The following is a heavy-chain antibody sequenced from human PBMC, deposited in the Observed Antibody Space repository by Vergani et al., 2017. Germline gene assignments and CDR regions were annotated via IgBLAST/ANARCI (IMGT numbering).Heavy chain of an antibody. CDR3: AKSDKRGVAIIEYFVDH. CDR2: ISWNSNSE. Sequence: EVELEEFGGGLAQPGMSLRLSCAASGFKFDEYAMHWVRQAPGKGLEWVAGISWNSNSEDYADSVEGRFTISRDNAKNSVFLQMSSLTSEDTAVYYCAKSDKRGVAIIEYFVDHWGHGSLVTVSS. CDR1: GFKFDEYA. D-gene: IGHD3-3*01. J-gene: IGHJ4*01. V-gene: IGHV3-9*01.